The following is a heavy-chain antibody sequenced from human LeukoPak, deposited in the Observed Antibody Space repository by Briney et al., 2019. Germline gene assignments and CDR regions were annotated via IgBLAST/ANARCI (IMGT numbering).Heavy chain of an antibody. CDR3: ASGYYYDSSGYDAFDV. CDR1: GGSISSSNW. Sequence: SETLSLTCAVSGGSISSSNWWSWVRQPPGKGLEWIGEIYHSGSTNYNPSLKSRVTISVDKSKNQFSLKLGSVTAADTAVYYCASGYYYDSSGYDAFDVWGQGTMVTVSS. CDR2: IYHSGST. D-gene: IGHD3-22*01. J-gene: IGHJ3*01. V-gene: IGHV4-4*02.